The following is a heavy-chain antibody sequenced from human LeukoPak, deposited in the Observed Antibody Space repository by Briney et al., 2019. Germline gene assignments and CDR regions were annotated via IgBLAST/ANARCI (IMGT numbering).Heavy chain of an antibody. V-gene: IGHV3-23*01. Sequence: PGGSLRLSCAASGFTLSSYAMSWVRQAPGKGLEWVSAISGSGGSTYYADSVKGRFTISRDNSKNTLYLQMNSLRAEDTAVYYCANYRPGSSGYDSGYWGQGTLVTVSS. CDR1: GFTLSSYA. J-gene: IGHJ4*02. CDR3: ANYRPGSSGYDSGY. D-gene: IGHD5-12*01. CDR2: ISGSGGST.